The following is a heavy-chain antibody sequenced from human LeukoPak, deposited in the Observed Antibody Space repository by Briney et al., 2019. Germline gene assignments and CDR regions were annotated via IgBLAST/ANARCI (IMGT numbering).Heavy chain of an antibody. V-gene: IGHV3-21*01. Sequence: PGGSLRLSCAASGFTFSGYSMNWVRQAPGKGLEWVSSISSSSSYIYYADSVKGRFTISRDNAKNSLYLQMNSLRAEDTAVYYCARGANYYDSSGYYYWGQGTLVTVSS. D-gene: IGHD3-22*01. CDR2: ISSSSSYI. CDR3: ARGANYYDSSGYYY. J-gene: IGHJ4*02. CDR1: GFTFSGYS.